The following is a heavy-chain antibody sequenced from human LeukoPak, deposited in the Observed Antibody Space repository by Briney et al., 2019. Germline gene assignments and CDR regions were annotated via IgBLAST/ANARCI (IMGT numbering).Heavy chain of an antibody. CDR2: ISGSGGST. J-gene: IGHJ4*02. V-gene: IGHV3-23*01. CDR1: GFNFSSYA. CDR3: AKDRSGDLDH. D-gene: IGHD6-25*01. Sequence: GGSLRLSCAASGFNFSSYAMSWVRQAPGKRLEWVSAISGSGGSTYYADSVKGRFTISRDNSKNTLYLQMHSLRAEDTAVYYCAKDRSGDLDHWGQGTLVTVSS.